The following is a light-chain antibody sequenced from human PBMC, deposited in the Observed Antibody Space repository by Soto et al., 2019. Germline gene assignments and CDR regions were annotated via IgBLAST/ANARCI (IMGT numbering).Light chain of an antibody. CDR3: QQRSGGPIT. V-gene: IGKV3-11*01. CDR2: DAS. Sequence: EIVLTQSPGTLSLSPGERAILSCRASQSVTSYLAWYQQRPGQAPRLLINDASRRATGIPDRFSSRGSGADFSLTISRREPEELALDGRQQRSGGPITFGQGPRLETK. CDR1: QSVTSY. J-gene: IGKJ5*01.